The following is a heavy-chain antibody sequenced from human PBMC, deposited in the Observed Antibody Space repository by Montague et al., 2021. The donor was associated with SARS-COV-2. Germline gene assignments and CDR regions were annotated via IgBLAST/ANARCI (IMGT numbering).Heavy chain of an antibody. CDR3: VRLGGLRDYYYYGMDV. D-gene: IGHD5-12*01. CDR2: IYPGDSET. V-gene: IGHV5-51*01. J-gene: IGHJ6*02. CDR1: GYSFISYW. Sequence: QSGAEVKKPGESLKISCKGSGYSFISYWIGWVRQMPGKGLEWMGIIYPGDSETRYSPSFQGQVTISADKSISTAYLQWSSLRASDTAMYYCVRLGGLRDYYYYGMDVWGQGTTVIVSS.